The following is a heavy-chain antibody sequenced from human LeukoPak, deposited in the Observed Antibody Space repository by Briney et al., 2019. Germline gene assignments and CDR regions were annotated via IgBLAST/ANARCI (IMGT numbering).Heavy chain of an antibody. D-gene: IGHD4-17*01. CDR2: IRGSDGST. J-gene: IGHJ4*02. V-gene: IGHV3-23*01. CDR3: AKDVYGDYGGLDY. Sequence: GGSLRLSCAASGFPFSTYAMSWVRQAPGKGLEWFSGIRGSDGSTYYADSVKGRFAISRDNSKNTLYLQMNSLRAEDTAVYYCAKDVYGDYGGLDYWGQGTLVTVSS. CDR1: GFPFSTYA.